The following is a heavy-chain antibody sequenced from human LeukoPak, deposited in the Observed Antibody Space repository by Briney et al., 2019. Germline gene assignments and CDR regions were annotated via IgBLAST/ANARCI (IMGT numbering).Heavy chain of an antibody. CDR2: INPSGGST. CDR3: ARRYSSSWCAFDI. J-gene: IGHJ3*02. CDR1: GYTFTSYY. D-gene: IGHD6-13*01. Sequence: ASVKVSCKTSGYTFTSYYIHWVRQAPGQGLEWMGIINPSGGSTSYAQKFQGRVTMTRDTSTSTVYMYLSSLRSEDTAVYYCARRYSSSWCAFDIWGQGTMVTVSS. V-gene: IGHV1-46*01.